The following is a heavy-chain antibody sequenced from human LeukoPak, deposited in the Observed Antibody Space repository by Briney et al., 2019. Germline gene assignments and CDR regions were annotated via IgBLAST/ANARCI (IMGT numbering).Heavy chain of an antibody. V-gene: IGHV3-74*03. Sequence: GGSLRLSCTASGFTFSGHWIHWVRQPPGMGLVWVSRINERGTDSMYAESVKGRFTISRDNAKNSLYLQMNSLRAEDTAVYYCARALLWFGELSWPFDYWGQGTLVTVSS. CDR2: INERGTDS. J-gene: IGHJ4*02. D-gene: IGHD3-10*01. CDR3: ARALLWFGELSWPFDY. CDR1: GFTFSGHW.